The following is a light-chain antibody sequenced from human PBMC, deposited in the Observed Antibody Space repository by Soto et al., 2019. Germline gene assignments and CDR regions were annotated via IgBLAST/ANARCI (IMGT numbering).Light chain of an antibody. Sequence: QSALTQPASVSGSPGQSITISCTGASSDVGGYDYVSWYQQHPGKAPKLMIYDVTTRPSGVSNRFSGSKSGNTASLTFSGLQAEDEADYYCCSYTTGSTPYVFGTGTKLTVL. CDR1: SSDVGGYDY. CDR2: DVT. V-gene: IGLV2-14*01. J-gene: IGLJ1*01. CDR3: CSYTTGSTPYV.